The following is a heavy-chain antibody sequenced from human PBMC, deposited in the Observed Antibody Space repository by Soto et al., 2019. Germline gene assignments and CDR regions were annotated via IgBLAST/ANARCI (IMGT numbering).Heavy chain of an antibody. CDR3: ARHLPYCGGDCYSLDY. Sequence: ETLSLTCTVSGGSIKSYYWSWVRQPPGKGMEWIGYISYGGSTNYNPSLKSRVAISVDTSKNQFSLNLSSVTAADTAVYYCARHLPYCGGDCYSLDYWGQGTLVTVSS. J-gene: IGHJ4*02. CDR1: GGSIKSYY. CDR2: ISYGGST. D-gene: IGHD2-21*02. V-gene: IGHV4-59*08.